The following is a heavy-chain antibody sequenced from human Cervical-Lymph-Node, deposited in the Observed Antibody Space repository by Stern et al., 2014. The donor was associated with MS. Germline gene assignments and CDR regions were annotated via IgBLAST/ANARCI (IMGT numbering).Heavy chain of an antibody. CDR2: VNPKSGNT. D-gene: IGHD1-14*01. J-gene: IGHJ4*02. Sequence: QVQLGQSGAEVKKPGASVKVSCKTSGYTFTSYDINWVRQATGQGLEWMGWVNPKSGNTGFAQRFQGRVTVTWNTSISTAYMELSSLISEDTAVYYCARGRNWDDYWGQGTLVTVSS. V-gene: IGHV1-8*01. CDR1: GYTFTSYD. CDR3: ARGRNWDDY.